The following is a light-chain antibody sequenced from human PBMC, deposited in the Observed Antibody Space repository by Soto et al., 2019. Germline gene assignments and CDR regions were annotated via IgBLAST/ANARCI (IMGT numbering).Light chain of an antibody. J-gene: IGLJ2*01. V-gene: IGLV4-69*01. CDR3: QTWGTGIVI. CDR1: SGHSNYA. Sequence: QSVLTQSPSASASLGASVKLTCTLSSGHSNYAIAWQQQQPEKGPRYLMKLNRDGSHSKGDGNPHRFSGSSSGAERYLTISSLQSEDEADYYCQTWGTGIVIFGRGTKLTVL. CDR2: LNRDGSH.